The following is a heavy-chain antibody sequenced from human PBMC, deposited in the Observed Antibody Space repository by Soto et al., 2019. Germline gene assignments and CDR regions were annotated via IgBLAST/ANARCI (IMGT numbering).Heavy chain of an antibody. CDR1: GGFVSSGSYY. CDR3: ARVPTGTTWVTSEY. Sequence: QVQLQESGPGLVKPSETLSLTCTVSGGFVSSGSYYWSWIRQPPGKGLEWIGYLYYSGNTNYNPSLKSRVTISVDASKNQFSLKLSSVTAADTAVYYCARVPTGTTWVTSEYWGQGTLVTVSS. V-gene: IGHV4-61*01. CDR2: LYYSGNT. D-gene: IGHD1-7*01. J-gene: IGHJ4*02.